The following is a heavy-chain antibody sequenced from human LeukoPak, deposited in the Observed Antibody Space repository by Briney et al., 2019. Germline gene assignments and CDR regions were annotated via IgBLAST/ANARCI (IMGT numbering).Heavy chain of an antibody. Sequence: GGSLRRSCAASGFTFSSYSMNWVRQAPGKGLEWVSSISSSSSYIYYADSVKGRFTISRDNAKNSLYLQMNSLRAEDTAVYYCARDRGIVVVIAKFDYWGQGTLVTVSS. CDR2: ISSSSSYI. CDR1: GFTFSSYS. J-gene: IGHJ4*02. V-gene: IGHV3-21*01. D-gene: IGHD2-21*01. CDR3: ARDRGIVVVIAKFDY.